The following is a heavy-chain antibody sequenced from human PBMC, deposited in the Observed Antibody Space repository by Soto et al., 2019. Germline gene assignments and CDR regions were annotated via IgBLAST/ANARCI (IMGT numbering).Heavy chain of an antibody. Sequence: AKTRSLTCTVPGDSISMCHWVWSRRAPGKGLWWIGFVYYSGGKYYHPSLESRVTMSTDTSRNQVSLKVKSVTAADTAVYYCARALVPSTCCAFDRWGQGTTVTVSS. D-gene: IGHD1-26*01. J-gene: IGHJ3*01. CDR1: GDSISMCH. CDR2: VYYSGGK. CDR3: ARALVPSTCCAFDR. V-gene: IGHV4-59*01.